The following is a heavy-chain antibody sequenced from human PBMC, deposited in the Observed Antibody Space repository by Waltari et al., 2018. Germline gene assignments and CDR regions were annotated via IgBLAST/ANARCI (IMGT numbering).Heavy chain of an antibody. CDR3: ARVDGYSHYYFDY. J-gene: IGHJ4*02. CDR2: IYSGGST. Sequence: EVQLVESGGGLIQPGGSLRLSCAASGFTVSSNYMSWVRQAPGKGLEWVSVIYSGGSTYYADSVKGRFTISRDNSKNTLYLQMNSLRAEDTAVYYCARVDGYSHYYFDYWGQGTLVTVSS. CDR1: GFTVSSNY. D-gene: IGHD5-18*01. V-gene: IGHV3-53*01.